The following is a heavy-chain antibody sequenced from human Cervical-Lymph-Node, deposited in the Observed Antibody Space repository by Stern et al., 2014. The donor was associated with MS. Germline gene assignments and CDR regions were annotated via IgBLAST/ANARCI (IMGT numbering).Heavy chain of an antibody. CDR3: ARERQQYCNSEGCSYWYFDL. J-gene: IGHJ2*01. CDR2: IYHREAS. Sequence: QGQLQESGPGLVKPSETLSLTCAVSYGSVRSTNWCSWVRQSPGKGQERIENIYHREASNYRRSLRSRFPISLVNTKTHLSLHLTSVTAADTAVYYCARERQQYCNSEGCSYWYFDLWGRGTLVTVSS. CDR1: YGSVRSTNW. V-gene: IGHV4/OR15-8*01. D-gene: IGHD2/OR15-2a*01.